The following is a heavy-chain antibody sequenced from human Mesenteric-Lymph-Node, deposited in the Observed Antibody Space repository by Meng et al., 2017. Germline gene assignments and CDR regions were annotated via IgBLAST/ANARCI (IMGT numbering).Heavy chain of an antibody. Sequence: ASVKVSCKVSGYTLTELSMHWVRQAPGKGLEWMGGFDPEDGETIYAQKFQGRVTMTEDTSTDTAYMELSSLRSEDTAVYYCATPRVGATKSLTYYYYGMDVWGQGTTVTVSS. D-gene: IGHD1-26*01. V-gene: IGHV1-24*01. CDR2: FDPEDGET. CDR3: ATPRVGATKSLTYYYYGMDV. J-gene: IGHJ6*02. CDR1: GYTLTELS.